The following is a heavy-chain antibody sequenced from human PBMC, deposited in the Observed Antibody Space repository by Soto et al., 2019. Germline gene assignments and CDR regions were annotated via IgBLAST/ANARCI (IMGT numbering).Heavy chain of an antibody. D-gene: IGHD3-22*01. Sequence: PSETLSLTCTVSGGSISSYYWSWIRQPAGKGLEWIGRVYTSGSTNYNPSLKSRVTISVDTSKNQFSLKLSSVTAADTAVYYCARLDSSGYYYGYYFDYWGQGTLVTVSS. CDR1: GGSISSYY. CDR3: ARLDSSGYYYGYYFDY. CDR2: VYTSGST. J-gene: IGHJ4*02. V-gene: IGHV4-4*07.